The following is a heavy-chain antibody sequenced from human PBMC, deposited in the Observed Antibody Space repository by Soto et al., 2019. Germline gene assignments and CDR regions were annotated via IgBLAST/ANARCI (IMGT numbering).Heavy chain of an antibody. V-gene: IGHV3-48*02. Sequence: EVQLVESGGNLVQPGGSLRLSCAAYGFRFSVYSMNWVRQARGKGLEWSAYITSDTKTIKYADSVRGRFTISRDNGKNSVYLQMNSLRDEDTAVYYCARSVEGHFDYWGQGTVVTVSA. CDR1: GFRFSVYS. J-gene: IGHJ4*02. CDR2: ITSDTKTI. D-gene: IGHD6-19*01. CDR3: ARSVEGHFDY.